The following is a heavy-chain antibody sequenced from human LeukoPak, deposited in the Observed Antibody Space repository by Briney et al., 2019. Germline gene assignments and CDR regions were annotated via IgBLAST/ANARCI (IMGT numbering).Heavy chain of an antibody. CDR3: ARDYGGNSVY. CDR2: IKEDGSEK. J-gene: IGHJ4*02. V-gene: IGHV3-7*01. D-gene: IGHD4-23*01. CDR1: GFTFSSYR. Sequence: GGSLRLSCAASGFTFSSYRMSWVRQGPEKGLEWVANIKEDGSEKHYVDSVKGRFTISRDNAKNSLYLQMNSLRVEDTAVYYCARDYGGNSVYWGQGTLVTVSS.